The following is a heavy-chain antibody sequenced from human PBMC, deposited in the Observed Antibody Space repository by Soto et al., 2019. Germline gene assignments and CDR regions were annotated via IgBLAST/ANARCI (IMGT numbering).Heavy chain of an antibody. V-gene: IGHV3-23*01. Sequence: EVRLLESGGGLVKPGESLRLSCAASGFTFSSYAMSWVRQAPGKGLEWVSVIRGSDDSTYYADSVKGRFTISRDNSRNTLYLQMTSLRAEDTAVYYCAKRSSSSTFDYWGQGTLVTVSS. CDR1: GFTFSSYA. CDR3: AKRSSSSTFDY. D-gene: IGHD6-6*01. J-gene: IGHJ4*02. CDR2: IRGSDDST.